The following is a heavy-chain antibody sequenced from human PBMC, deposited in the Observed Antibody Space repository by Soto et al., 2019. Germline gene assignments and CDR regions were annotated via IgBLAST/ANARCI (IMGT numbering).Heavy chain of an antibody. CDR3: ARGIAVPPADAFDI. CDR1: RYTFTSYG. J-gene: IGHJ3*02. D-gene: IGHD6-19*01. CDR2: ISAYNGNT. Sequence: ASVKVSCKASRYTFTSYGISWVRQAPGQGLEWMGWISAYNGNTNYAQKLQGRVTMTTDTSTSTAYMELRSLRSDDTAVYYCARGIAVPPADAFDIWGQGTMVTVSS. V-gene: IGHV1-18*04.